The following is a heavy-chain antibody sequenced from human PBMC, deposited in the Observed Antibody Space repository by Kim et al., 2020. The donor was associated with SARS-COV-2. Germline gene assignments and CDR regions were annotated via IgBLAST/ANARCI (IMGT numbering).Heavy chain of an antibody. CDR2: INTNTGKA. Sequence: ASVKVSCKTSGYTFTTYAIHWVRQAPGQGLEWMGWINTNTGKATYAQGFTGRFVFSLDTSVSTTYLQINSLKAEDTAVYYCAKTRWDCRGPTCYSSFDYWGQGTLVTVPS. V-gene: IGHV7-4-1*02. D-gene: IGHD2-21*01. CDR1: GYTFTTYA. CDR3: AKTRWDCRGPTCYSSFDY. J-gene: IGHJ4*02.